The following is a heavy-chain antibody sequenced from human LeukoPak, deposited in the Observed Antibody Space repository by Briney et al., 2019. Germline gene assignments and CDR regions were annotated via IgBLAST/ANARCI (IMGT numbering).Heavy chain of an antibody. J-gene: IGHJ4*02. CDR3: AKDLYSYGTHFDY. CDR1: GFTFSGYG. D-gene: IGHD5-18*01. V-gene: IGHV3-30*18. CDR2: ISYDGSNK. Sequence: GGSLRLSCAASGFTFSGYGMHWVRQGPGQGLEWGAVISYDGSNKYYADSVKGPFTTSRDNSKNTLYLQMNSLRAEDTAVYYCAKDLYSYGTHFDYRGQGTLVTVSS.